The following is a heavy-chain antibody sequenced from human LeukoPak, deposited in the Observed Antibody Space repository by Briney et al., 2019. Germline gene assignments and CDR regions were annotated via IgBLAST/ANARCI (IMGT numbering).Heavy chain of an antibody. J-gene: IGHJ3*02. D-gene: IGHD2-15*01. Sequence: PSETLSLTCTVSGGSISSSSYYWGWIRQPPGKGLEWIGSIYYSGSTYYNPSLKSRVTIPVDTSKNQFSLKLSSVTAADTAVYYCARAVGLRDAFDIWGQGTMVTVSS. CDR1: GGSISSSSYY. V-gene: IGHV4-39*01. CDR2: IYYSGST. CDR3: ARAVGLRDAFDI.